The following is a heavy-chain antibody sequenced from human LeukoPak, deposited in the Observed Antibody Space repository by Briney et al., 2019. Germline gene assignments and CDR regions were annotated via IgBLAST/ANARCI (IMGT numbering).Heavy chain of an antibody. Sequence: GGSLRLSCVASGFTFSSYAMSWVRQAPGKGLEWVSAISGSGGSTYYADSVKGRFTISRDNSKNTLYLQMNSLRAEDTAVYYCAAVTTFYNWFDPWGQGTLVTVSS. CDR3: AAVTTFYNWFDP. CDR1: GFTFSSYA. J-gene: IGHJ5*02. CDR2: ISGSGGST. D-gene: IGHD4-17*01. V-gene: IGHV3-23*01.